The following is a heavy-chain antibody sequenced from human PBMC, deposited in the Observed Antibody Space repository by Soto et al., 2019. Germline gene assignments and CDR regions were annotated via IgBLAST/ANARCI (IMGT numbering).Heavy chain of an antibody. CDR3: ARLGFLEWSWDV. CDR2: IYYSGST. D-gene: IGHD3-3*01. Sequence: ETLSLTCTVSGGSVSSGSYYWSWIRQPPGKGLEWIGYIYYSGSTNYNPSLKSRVTISVDTSKNQFSLELSSVTAADTAVYYCARLGFLEWSWDVRGQGTTVTVSS. V-gene: IGHV4-61*01. CDR1: GGSVSSGSYY. J-gene: IGHJ6*02.